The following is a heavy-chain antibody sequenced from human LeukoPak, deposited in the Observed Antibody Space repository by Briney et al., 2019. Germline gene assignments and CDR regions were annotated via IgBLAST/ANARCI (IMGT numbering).Heavy chain of an antibody. Sequence: GGSLRLSCAASGFTFSSYAMHWVRQAPGKGLEWVAVISYDGSNKYYADSVKGRFTISRDNSKNTLYLQMNSLRAEDTAVYYCAKDRSGDIVVVDDDAFDIWGQGTMVTVSS. J-gene: IGHJ3*02. CDR2: ISYDGSNK. CDR3: AKDRSGDIVVVDDDAFDI. CDR1: GFTFSSYA. D-gene: IGHD2-2*01. V-gene: IGHV3-30-3*01.